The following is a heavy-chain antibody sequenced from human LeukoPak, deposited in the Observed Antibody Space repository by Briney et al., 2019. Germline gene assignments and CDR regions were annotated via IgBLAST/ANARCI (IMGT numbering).Heavy chain of an antibody. D-gene: IGHD5-18*01. V-gene: IGHV3-23*01. Sequence: GGSLRLSCAASGFTFSNYAMSWVRQAPGKGREWVSGISGSGGSTYYADSVKGRFTMSTDNSKNTLYMQLNSLRDEDTAVYYCAKHFGYIPASYCHYWGQGTLVTVSS. J-gene: IGHJ4*02. CDR3: AKHFGYIPASYCHY. CDR1: GFTFSNYA. CDR2: ISGSGGST.